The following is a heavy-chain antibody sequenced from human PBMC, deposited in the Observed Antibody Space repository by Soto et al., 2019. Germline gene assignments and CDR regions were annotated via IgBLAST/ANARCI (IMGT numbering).Heavy chain of an antibody. D-gene: IGHD1-20*01. V-gene: IGHV3-33*01. J-gene: IGHJ6*02. Sequence: QEHLVESGGGVVQPGRSLRLSCAASGFSFSDYGMHWVRQAPGKGLEWVALIWYDASNKYYEDSVKGRFTISRDNSKNTLFLQMNSLRAEDTAVYYCARGSHNWNSREFYFYYNLDVWGQGTTVTVSS. CDR3: ARGSHNWNSREFYFYYNLDV. CDR2: IWYDASNK. CDR1: GFSFSDYG.